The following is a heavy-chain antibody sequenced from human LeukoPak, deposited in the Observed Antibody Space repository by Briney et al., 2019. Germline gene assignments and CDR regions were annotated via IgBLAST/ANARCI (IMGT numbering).Heavy chain of an antibody. D-gene: IGHD1-26*01. J-gene: IGHJ4*02. CDR2: IWYDGSNK. V-gene: IGHV3-33*01. Sequence: PGGSLRLSCAASGFTFSSYGMHWVRQAPGKGLEWVAVIWYDGSNKYYADSVEGRFTISRHNSENTLYLQMSSLRAEDTAVYYCARERSGSYYTDYWGQGTLVTVSS. CDR1: GFTFSSYG. CDR3: ARERSGSYYTDY.